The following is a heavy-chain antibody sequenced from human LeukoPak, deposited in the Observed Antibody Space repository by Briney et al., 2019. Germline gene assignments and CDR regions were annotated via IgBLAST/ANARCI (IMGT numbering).Heavy chain of an antibody. Sequence: PGGSLRLSCAVSGFTVTDNYMSWLRQAPGKGLEWVANIKQDGSEKYYVDSVKGRFTISRDNAESSLYLQMNSLRAEDTAVYYCARDQREITFGGVKTVPFDYWGQGTLVTASS. CDR3: ARDQREITFGGVKTVPFDY. J-gene: IGHJ4*02. CDR1: GFTVTDNY. V-gene: IGHV3-7*01. CDR2: IKQDGSEK. D-gene: IGHD3-16*01.